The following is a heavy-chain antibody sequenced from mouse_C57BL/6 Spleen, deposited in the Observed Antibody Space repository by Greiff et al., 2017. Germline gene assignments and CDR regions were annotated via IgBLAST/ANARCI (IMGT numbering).Heavy chain of an antibody. CDR2: IYPGSGST. V-gene: IGHV1-55*01. J-gene: IGHJ4*01. CDR3: EREGDAMDY. Sequence: QVQLQQPGAELVKPGASVKMSCKASGYTFTSYWITWVKQRPVQGLAWIGDIYPGSGSTNYNEKFTSKATLTVDTSSSTAYMQLSSLTSEESAVYYCEREGDAMDYWGQGTSVTVSS. CDR1: GYTFTSYW.